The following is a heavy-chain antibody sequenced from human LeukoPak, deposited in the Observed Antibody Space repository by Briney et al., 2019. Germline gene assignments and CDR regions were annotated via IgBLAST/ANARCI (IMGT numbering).Heavy chain of an antibody. Sequence: SETLSLTCTVSGGSISSYYWSWIRQPPGKELEWIGYIYYSGSTNYNPSLKSRVTISVDTSKNQFSLKLSSVTAADTAVYYCARVRYYYGSGSLGFDYWGQGTLVTVSS. CDR3: ARVRYYYGSGSLGFDY. CDR2: IYYSGST. J-gene: IGHJ4*02. D-gene: IGHD3-10*01. V-gene: IGHV4-59*01. CDR1: GGSISSYY.